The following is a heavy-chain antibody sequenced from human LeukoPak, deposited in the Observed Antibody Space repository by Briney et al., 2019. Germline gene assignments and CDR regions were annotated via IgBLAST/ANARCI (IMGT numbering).Heavy chain of an antibody. Sequence: SETLSLTCAVYGGSFSGYYWSWIRQPPGKGLEWIGEINHSGSTNYNPSLKSRVTISVDTSKNQFSLKLSSVTAADTAVYYCARGPRRGYSGFDLWSRGTLVTVSS. CDR2: INHSGST. J-gene: IGHJ2*01. D-gene: IGHD5-12*01. CDR1: GGSFSGYY. CDR3: ARGPRRGYSGFDL. V-gene: IGHV4-34*01.